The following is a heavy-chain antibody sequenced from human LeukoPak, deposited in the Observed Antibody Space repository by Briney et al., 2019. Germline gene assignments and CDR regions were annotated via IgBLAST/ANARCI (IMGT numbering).Heavy chain of an antibody. CDR3: AAEVGLYDSSGLYPFDY. Sequence: GASVKVSCKASGYTFTGYYMHWVRQAPGQGLEWMGWISAYNGNTNYAQKLQGRVTMTTDTSTSTAYMELRSLRSDDTAVYYCAAEVGLYDSSGLYPFDYWGQGTLVTVSS. J-gene: IGHJ4*02. V-gene: IGHV1-18*04. CDR2: ISAYNGNT. D-gene: IGHD3-22*01. CDR1: GYTFTGYY.